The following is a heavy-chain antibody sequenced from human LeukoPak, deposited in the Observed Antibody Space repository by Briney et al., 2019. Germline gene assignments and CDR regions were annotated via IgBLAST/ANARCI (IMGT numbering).Heavy chain of an antibody. CDR3: AKSNYGSGTKNWFDP. V-gene: IGHV4-59*01. D-gene: IGHD3-10*01. J-gene: IGHJ5*02. Sequence: SETLSPTCTVSGGSISSYYWSWIRQPPGKGLEWIGHIYYSGCTNYNPSLKSRVTISVDTSKNQFSLKLSSVTAADTAVYYCAKSNYGSGTKNWFDPWGQGTLVTVSS. CDR2: IYYSGCT. CDR1: GGSISSYY.